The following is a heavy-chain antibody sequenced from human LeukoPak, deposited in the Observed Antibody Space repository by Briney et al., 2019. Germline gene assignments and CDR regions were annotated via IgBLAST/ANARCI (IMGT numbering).Heavy chain of an antibody. Sequence: GGSLRLSCAASGFTFDDYAMHWVRQAPGKGLEWVSGISWNSGSIGYADSVKGRFTISRDNAKNSLYLQMNSLRAEDTALYYCAKDIESSSSGTAIDYWGQGTLVTVSS. J-gene: IGHJ4*02. CDR1: GFTFDDYA. V-gene: IGHV3-9*01. D-gene: IGHD6-13*01. CDR2: ISWNSGSI. CDR3: AKDIESSSSGTAIDY.